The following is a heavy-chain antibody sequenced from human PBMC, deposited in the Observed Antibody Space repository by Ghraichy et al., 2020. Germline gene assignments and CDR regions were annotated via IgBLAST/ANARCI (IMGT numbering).Heavy chain of an antibody. J-gene: IGHJ4*02. CDR1: GYTFSTYD. D-gene: IGHD2-21*01. Sequence: ASVKVSCKASGYTFSTYDISWVRQAPGQGLEWMGWMNPNSGNTGYAQKFRGAVTFTRDTSISTAYMEVNSLTSEDTAVYYCARAIRYQLLSEFWDQGTLVTVSS. V-gene: IGHV1-8*03. CDR3: ARAIRYQLLSEF. CDR2: MNPNSGNT.